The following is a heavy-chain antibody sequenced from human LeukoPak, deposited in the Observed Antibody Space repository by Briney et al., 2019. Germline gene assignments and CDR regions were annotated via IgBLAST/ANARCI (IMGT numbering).Heavy chain of an antibody. J-gene: IGHJ4*02. CDR1: GYTFTGYY. CDR3: ASGDYSSSRRFDY. Sequence: GASVKVSCKASGYTFTGYYMHWVRQAPGQGLEWMGIINPSGGSTRNAQIFQGRVTMTRDTSTNTVYMELSSLRSEDTAVYYCASGDYSSSRRFDYWGQGTLVTVSS. V-gene: IGHV1-46*01. CDR2: INPSGGST. D-gene: IGHD6-13*01.